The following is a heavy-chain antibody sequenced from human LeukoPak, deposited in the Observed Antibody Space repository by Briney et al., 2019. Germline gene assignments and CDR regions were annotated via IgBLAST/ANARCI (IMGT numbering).Heavy chain of an antibody. CDR2: IYYSGST. Sequence: PSETLSLTCTVSGGSINSYYWSWIRQPPGKGLEWIGYIYYSGSTNYNPSLKSRVTISVDTSKNQFSLRMNSVTAADTAVYYCARFTKYDGGGSYLDIWGQGTMVTVSS. CDR3: ARFTKYDGGGSYLDI. V-gene: IGHV4-59*01. CDR1: GGSINSYY. J-gene: IGHJ3*02. D-gene: IGHD3-22*01.